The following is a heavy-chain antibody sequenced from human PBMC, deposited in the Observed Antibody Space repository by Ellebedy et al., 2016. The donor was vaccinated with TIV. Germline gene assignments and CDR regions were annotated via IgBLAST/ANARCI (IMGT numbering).Heavy chain of an antibody. D-gene: IGHD4/OR15-4a*01. J-gene: IGHJ4*02. CDR1: GRTFSSYV. CDR2: INPNNGRT. Sequence: ASVKVSCKTSGRTFSSYVINWVRQAPGQGLQWMGWINPNNGRTHYAQKFQGRVTVTRDTSISTAYMELSRLRSDDTAMYYCARGDYDVNAKGSDYWGQGTLVTVSS. CDR3: ARGDYDVNAKGSDY. V-gene: IGHV1-2*02.